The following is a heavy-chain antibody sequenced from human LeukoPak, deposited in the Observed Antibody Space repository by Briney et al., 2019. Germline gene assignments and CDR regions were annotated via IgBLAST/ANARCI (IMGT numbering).Heavy chain of an antibody. V-gene: IGHV3-23*01. D-gene: IGHD3-22*01. J-gene: IGHJ4*02. Sequence: PGGSLRLSCAASGFTFSSYAMSWVRQAPGKGLEWVSAISGSGGSTYYADSVKGRFTISRDNSKNTLYLQMNSLRAEDTVVYYCAKASAMIVVVSKHFDYWGQGTLVTVSS. CDR3: AKASAMIVVVSKHFDY. CDR2: ISGSGGST. CDR1: GFTFSSYA.